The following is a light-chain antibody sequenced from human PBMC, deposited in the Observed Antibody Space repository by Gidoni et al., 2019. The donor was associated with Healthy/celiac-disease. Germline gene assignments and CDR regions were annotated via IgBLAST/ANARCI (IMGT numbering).Light chain of an antibody. Sequence: EIVMTQSPATLSVSPGERATLSCRASQSVSSNLAWYQQKPGQAPRLLIYGASTRATGIPARFSGSGCGTEFTLTISSLHSEDFAVYYCQQYNNWPLLTFGGGTKVEIK. CDR3: QQYNNWPLLT. CDR2: GAS. J-gene: IGKJ4*01. CDR1: QSVSSN. V-gene: IGKV3-15*01.